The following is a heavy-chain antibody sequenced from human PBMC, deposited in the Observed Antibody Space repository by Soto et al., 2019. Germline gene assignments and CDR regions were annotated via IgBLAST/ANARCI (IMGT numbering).Heavy chain of an antibody. CDR2: IIPIFGTA. D-gene: IGHD3-10*02. CDR3: ATRYRDGYNVPFDY. CDR1: GGTFSSYA. V-gene: IGHV1-69*13. Sequence: SVKVSCKASGGTFSSYAISWVRQAPGQGLEWMGGIIPIFGTANYAQKFQGRVTITADESTSTAYMELSSLRSKDTAVYYCATRYRDGYNVPFDYWGQGTLVTVSS. J-gene: IGHJ4*02.